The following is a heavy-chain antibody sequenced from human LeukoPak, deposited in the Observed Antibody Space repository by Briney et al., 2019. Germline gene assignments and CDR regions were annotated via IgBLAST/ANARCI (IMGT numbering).Heavy chain of an antibody. V-gene: IGHV1-2*06. D-gene: IGHD3-22*01. CDR1: GYTFTGYH. Sequence: ASVKVSCKASGYTFTGYHIHWVRQAPGQGLEWMGRINPYSGDTNFAQKFQGRVTMTRDTSITTAYMELSRLRSDDTAVYYCARDLGDDSSGYYAGWGQGTLVTVSS. J-gene: IGHJ4*02. CDR2: INPYSGDT. CDR3: ARDLGDDSSGYYAG.